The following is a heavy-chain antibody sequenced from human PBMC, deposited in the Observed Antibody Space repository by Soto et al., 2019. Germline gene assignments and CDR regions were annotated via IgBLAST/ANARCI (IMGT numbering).Heavy chain of an antibody. J-gene: IGHJ6*02. CDR2: IIPIFGTA. Sequence: QVQLVQSGAEVKKPGSSVKVSCKASGGTFSSYAISWVRQAPGQGLEWMGGIIPIFGTANYAQKFQGRVTITADESTSTAYMELSSLRSEDTAVYYCARDPAYCISTSCYPRFGYYGMDVWGQGTTVTVSS. CDR3: ARDPAYCISTSCYPRFGYYGMDV. V-gene: IGHV1-69*12. CDR1: GGTFSSYA. D-gene: IGHD2-2*01.